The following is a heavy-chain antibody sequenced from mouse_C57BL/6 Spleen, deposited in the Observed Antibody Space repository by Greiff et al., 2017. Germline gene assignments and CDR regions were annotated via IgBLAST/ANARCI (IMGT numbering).Heavy chain of an antibody. CDR1: GYTFTSYW. D-gene: IGHD1-1*02. CDR3: ARSPGGNIDV. J-gene: IGHJ1*03. Sequence: QVQLQQPGAELVKPGASVKMSCKASGYTFTSYWITWVKQRPGQGLEWIGDIYPGSGSTNYNEKFKSKATLTVDTSSSTAYMQLSSLTSKDSAVYYCARSPGGNIDVWGTGTTVTVSS. V-gene: IGHV1-55*01. CDR2: IYPGSGST.